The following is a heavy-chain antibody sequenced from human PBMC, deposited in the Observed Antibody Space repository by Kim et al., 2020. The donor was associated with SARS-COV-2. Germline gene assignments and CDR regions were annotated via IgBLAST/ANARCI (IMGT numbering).Heavy chain of an antibody. CDR1: GDSVSSENYY. V-gene: IGHV4-61*01. D-gene: IGHD3-3*01. Sequence: SVTLSLTCTVSGDSVSSENYYWSWIRQPPGKGLEWIAYIYYTGGADYNPSLKSRVTISIDTSKNQFSLKLSSVTAADTAVYYCARGGGGVVTSYYFDYWG. CDR2: IYYTGGA. CDR3: ARGGGGVVTSYYFDY. J-gene: IGHJ4*01.